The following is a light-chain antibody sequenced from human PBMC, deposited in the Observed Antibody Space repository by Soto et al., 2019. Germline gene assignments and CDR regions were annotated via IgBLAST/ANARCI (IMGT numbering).Light chain of an antibody. CDR2: GAS. CDR3: QQYNNWPPFT. J-gene: IGKJ3*01. CDR1: ESVSDNY. Sequence: EIVLTQSPGTLSLSPGERATLSCRASESVSDNYLAWYQQRSGQAPRLVIYGASSRASAVPDRFSGSGSGADFTLTISRLEPEDFAVYYCQQYNNWPPFTFGPGTKVDIK. V-gene: IGKV3-20*01.